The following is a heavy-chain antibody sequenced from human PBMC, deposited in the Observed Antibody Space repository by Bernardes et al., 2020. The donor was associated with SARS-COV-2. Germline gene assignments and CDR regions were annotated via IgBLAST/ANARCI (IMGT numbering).Heavy chain of an antibody. CDR3: AREEAVPDAYDI. D-gene: IGHD6-19*01. J-gene: IGHJ3*02. V-gene: IGHV3-66*01. Sequence: GGSLRLSCAASGITVSSNYMSWVRQAPGKGLEWVSVIYSGGSTYYADSVKGRFTISRDNSKNTLYLQMNSLRAEDTALYYCAREEAVPDAYDIWGQGTMVTVSS. CDR1: GITVSSNY. CDR2: IYSGGST.